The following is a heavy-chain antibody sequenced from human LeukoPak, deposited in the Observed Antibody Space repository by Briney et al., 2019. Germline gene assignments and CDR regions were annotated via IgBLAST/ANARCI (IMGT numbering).Heavy chain of an antibody. CDR2: ISGSGGST. J-gene: IGHJ6*03. Sequence: GGSLRLSCAASGFTFSSYAMSWVRQAPGKGLEWVSAISGSGGSTYYADSVKGRFTISRDNSKNTLYLQMNSLRAEDTAVYYCAKDHGSPRYYYYYMDVWGKGTTVTVSS. V-gene: IGHV3-23*01. CDR1: GFTFSSYA. CDR3: AKDHGSPRYYYYYMDV. D-gene: IGHD5-24*01.